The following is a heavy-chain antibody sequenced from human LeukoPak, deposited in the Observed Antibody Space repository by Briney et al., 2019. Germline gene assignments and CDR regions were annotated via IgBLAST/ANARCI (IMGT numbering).Heavy chain of an antibody. D-gene: IGHD1-20*01. CDR2: ISTSSTYI. J-gene: IGHJ4*02. Sequence: PGGSLRLSCAASGFTFSSYSMNWVRQAPGKGLEWFSSISTSSTYIYYADSVKGRFTISRDNAKNSLYLQMNSLRAEDTAVYYCARDPPFIIGTTFFDYWGQGTLVTVSS. V-gene: IGHV3-21*01. CDR1: GFTFSSYS. CDR3: ARDPPFIIGTTFFDY.